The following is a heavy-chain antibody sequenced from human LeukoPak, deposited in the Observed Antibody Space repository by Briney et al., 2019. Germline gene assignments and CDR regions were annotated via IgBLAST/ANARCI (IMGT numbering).Heavy chain of an antibody. CDR3: ARGGPVYCSGGSCYEGINWFDP. D-gene: IGHD2-15*01. V-gene: IGHV3-11*01. Sequence: GGSLRLSCAASGFTFSDYYMSWIRQAPGKGLEWVSYISSSGSTIYYADSVKGRFTISRDNAKNSLYLQMNSLRAEDTAVYYCARGGPVYCSGGSCYEGINWFDPWGQGTLVTVS. CDR1: GFTFSDYY. CDR2: ISSSGSTI. J-gene: IGHJ5*02.